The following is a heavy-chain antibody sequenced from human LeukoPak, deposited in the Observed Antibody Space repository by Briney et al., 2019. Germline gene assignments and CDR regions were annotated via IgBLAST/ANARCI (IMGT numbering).Heavy chain of an antibody. CDR1: GFTFSSYA. D-gene: IGHD4-17*01. CDR2: ISYDGSNK. CDR3: ARPKGDYVLLSGMDV. Sequence: GRSLRLSCAASGFTFSSYAMYWVRQAPGKGLEWVSVISYDGSNKYYADSVKGQFTISRDHSKNTLYLQMNSLRAEDTAVYYCARPKGDYVLLSGMDVWGQGTTVTVSS. V-gene: IGHV3-30-3*01. J-gene: IGHJ6*02.